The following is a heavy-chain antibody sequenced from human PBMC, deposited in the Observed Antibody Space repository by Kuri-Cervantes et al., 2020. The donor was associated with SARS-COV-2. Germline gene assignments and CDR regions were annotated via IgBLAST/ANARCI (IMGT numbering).Heavy chain of an antibody. Sequence: SETLSLTCTVSGGPMSRYYWSWVRQSPGKGLEWIGYMYYSGSTKYNPSLKSRVTISIDRSKAQFSLTLRSVTAADTAVYFCARRRGGGRVIAARPGDAFDIWGQGTMVTVSS. CDR3: ARRRGGGRVIAARPGDAFDI. D-gene: IGHD6-6*01. CDR1: GGPMSRYY. V-gene: IGHV4-59*08. CDR2: MYYSGST. J-gene: IGHJ3*02.